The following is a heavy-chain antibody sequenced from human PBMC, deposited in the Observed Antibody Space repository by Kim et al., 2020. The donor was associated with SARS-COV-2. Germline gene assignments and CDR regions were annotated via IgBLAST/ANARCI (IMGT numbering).Heavy chain of an antibody. D-gene: IGHD2-15*01. CDR2: ISYDGSNK. V-gene: IGHV3-30*18. Sequence: GGSLRLSCAASGFTFSSYGMHWVRQAPGKGLEWVAVISYDGSNKYYADSVKGRFTISRDNSKNTLYLQMNSLRAEDTAVYYCAKARGGGPHISDYWGQGTLVTVSS. CDR3: AKARGGGPHISDY. CDR1: GFTFSSYG. J-gene: IGHJ4*02.